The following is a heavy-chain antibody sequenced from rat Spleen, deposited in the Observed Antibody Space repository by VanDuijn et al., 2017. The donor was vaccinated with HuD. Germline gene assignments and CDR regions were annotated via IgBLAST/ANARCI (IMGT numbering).Heavy chain of an antibody. V-gene: IGHV3-3*01. CDR1: AYSITSTYS. CDR2: INSAGST. CDR3: AREREYYYRGLDY. D-gene: IGHD1-2*01. J-gene: IGHJ2*01. Sequence: QLRQSGPSLVKPSQSLSLSCPSTAYSITSTYSLSWILKFPGNKLEWMGCINSAGSTNYNPALKSRISITRDKSKNQFFLQVNYVTTEDAAAYYCAREREYYYRGLDYWGQGVMVTVSS.